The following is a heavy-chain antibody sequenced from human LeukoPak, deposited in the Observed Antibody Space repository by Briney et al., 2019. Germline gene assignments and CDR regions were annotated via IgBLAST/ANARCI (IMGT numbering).Heavy chain of an antibody. CDR3: ARDQRAVAGTAGD. V-gene: IGHV3-21*01. CDR2: ISSSSSYI. J-gene: IGHJ4*02. D-gene: IGHD6-19*01. CDR1: GFTFSSYS. Sequence: AGGSLRLSCAASGFTFSSYSMNWVRQAPGKGLEWVSSISSSSSYIYYADSVKGRFTISRDNAKNSLYLQMNSLRAEDTAVYYCARDQRAVAGTAGDWGQGTLVTVSS.